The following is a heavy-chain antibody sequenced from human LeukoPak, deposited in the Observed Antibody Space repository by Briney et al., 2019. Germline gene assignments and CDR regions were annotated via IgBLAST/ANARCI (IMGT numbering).Heavy chain of an antibody. CDR2: IYPGDSDT. Sequence: GESLKISCKGSGYSFTSYWIGWVRQMPGKGLEWMGIIYPGDSDTRYSPSFQGQVTISADKSISTAYLQWSSLKASDTAMYYCARRPPGGSYQYYFDYWGQGTLVTVSS. CDR1: GYSFTSYW. J-gene: IGHJ4*02. D-gene: IGHD1-26*01. V-gene: IGHV5-51*01. CDR3: ARRPPGGSYQYYFDY.